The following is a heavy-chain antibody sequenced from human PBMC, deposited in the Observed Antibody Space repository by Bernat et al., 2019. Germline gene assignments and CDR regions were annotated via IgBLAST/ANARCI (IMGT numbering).Heavy chain of an antibody. Sequence: EVQLVESGGGLVQPGGSLKLSCAASGFTFSGSAMHWVRQASGKGLEWVGRIRSKANSYATAYAASVKGRFTISRDDSKNTAYLQMNSLRAEDTAVYYCARDLNPYTAANYYYYYGMDVWGQGTTVTVSS. J-gene: IGHJ6*02. CDR3: ARDLNPYTAANYYYYYGMDV. CDR1: GFTFSGSA. CDR2: IRSKANSYAT. D-gene: IGHD2-2*02. V-gene: IGHV3-73*02.